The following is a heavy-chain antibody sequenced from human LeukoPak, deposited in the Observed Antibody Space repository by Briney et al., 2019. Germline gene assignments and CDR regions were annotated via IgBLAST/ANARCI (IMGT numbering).Heavy chain of an antibody. CDR2: IYYSGST. CDR1: GASISSGDYL. J-gene: IGHJ6*03. CDR3: ASTSSIGFGELNYYMDV. D-gene: IGHD3-10*01. V-gene: IGHV4-61*08. Sequence: SETLSLTCTVSGASISSGDYLWSWIRQPPGKGLEWIGYIYYSGSTNYNPSLKSRVTISVDTSKNQFSLKLSSVTAADTAVYYCASTSSIGFGELNYYMDVWGKGTTVTVSS.